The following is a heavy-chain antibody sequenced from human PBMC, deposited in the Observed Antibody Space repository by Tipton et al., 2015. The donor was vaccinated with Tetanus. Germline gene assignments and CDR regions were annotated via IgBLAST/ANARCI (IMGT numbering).Heavy chain of an antibody. J-gene: IGHJ5*02. D-gene: IGHD5-18*01. CDR3: ARLYSYGSLYWFDP. V-gene: IGHV4-59*01. CDR2: IYYSGST. CDR1: GGSISPYY. Sequence: TLSLTCTVSGGSISPYYWSWIRQPPGKGLEWIGYIYYSGSTNYNPSLESRVTISVDTSKNQFSLKLRSVTAADTAVYYCARLYSYGSLYWFDPWGQGTLVTASS.